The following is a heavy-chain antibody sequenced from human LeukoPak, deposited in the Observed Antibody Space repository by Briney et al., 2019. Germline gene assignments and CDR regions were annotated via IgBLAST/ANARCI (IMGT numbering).Heavy chain of an antibody. CDR3: ARVWMDSSGYRDAFDI. Sequence: PSETLSLTCTVSGGSISSYYWNWIRQPPGKGLEWIGYIFYTGSTNYNPSLKSRVTISVDTSKNQFSLKLSSVTAADTAVYYCARVWMDSSGYRDAFDIWGQGTMVTVSS. D-gene: IGHD3-22*01. CDR1: GGSISSYY. J-gene: IGHJ3*02. CDR2: IFYTGST. V-gene: IGHV4-59*01.